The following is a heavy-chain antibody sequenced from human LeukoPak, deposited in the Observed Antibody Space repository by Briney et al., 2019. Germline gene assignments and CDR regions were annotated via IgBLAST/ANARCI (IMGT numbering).Heavy chain of an antibody. CDR1: GGSISSGDYF. Sequence: PSETLSLTCTVSGGSISSGDYFWSWIRQPPGKGLEWIGYIYYSGSTYYNPSLKSRVTISVDTFKNQFSLKLSSVTAPDTAVYYCARDLCRGWIPSDAFDIWGQGTMVTVSS. D-gene: IGHD6-19*01. V-gene: IGHV4-30-4*01. J-gene: IGHJ3*02. CDR3: ARDLCRGWIPSDAFDI. CDR2: IYYSGST.